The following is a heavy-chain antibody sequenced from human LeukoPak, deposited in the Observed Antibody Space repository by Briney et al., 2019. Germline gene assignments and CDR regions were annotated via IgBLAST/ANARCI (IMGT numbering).Heavy chain of an antibody. D-gene: IGHD3-3*01. CDR2: IYYSGST. V-gene: IGHV4-59*01. J-gene: IGHJ6*03. CDR3: ASTSFWSGYFSRYYYYMDV. Sequence: SETLSLTCTVSGGSISSYYWSWIRQPPGKGLEWIGYIYYSGSTNYNPSLKSRVTISVDTSKNQFSLKLSSVTAADTAVYYCASTSFWSGYFSRYYYYMDVWGKGTTVTVSS. CDR1: GGSISSYY.